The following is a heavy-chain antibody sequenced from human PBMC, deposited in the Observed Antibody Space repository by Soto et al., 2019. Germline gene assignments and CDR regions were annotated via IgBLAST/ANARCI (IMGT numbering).Heavy chain of an antibody. J-gene: IGHJ5*02. Sequence: SETLSVTCGIYAGSLSGYYWSWIRQPPGKGQEWIVVTNHRGSTNYNPSLKSRVTTTVDTYKTPSYMKTRSVTAAQTAVYYCARGRGSISWTYNCSDLWGHRILVTVSS. CDR2: TNHRGST. CDR1: AGSLSGYY. D-gene: IGHD3-9*01. CDR3: ARGRGSISWTYNCSDL. V-gene: IGHV4-34*01.